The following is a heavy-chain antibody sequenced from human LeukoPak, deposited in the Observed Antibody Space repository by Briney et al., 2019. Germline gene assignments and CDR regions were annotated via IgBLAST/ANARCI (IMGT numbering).Heavy chain of an antibody. CDR2: ISGNGGRT. D-gene: IGHD3-16*02. CDR3: ARDIVRGEYFQH. CDR1: GFTFSNYA. V-gene: IGHV3-23*01. Sequence: GGSLRLSCAASGFTFSNYAMSWVRQAPGKGLKWVSGISGNGGRTYYADSVKGRFNISRDNSKNTLYLQMNSLRAEDTAVYYCARDIVRGEYFQHWGQGSLVTVSS. J-gene: IGHJ1*01.